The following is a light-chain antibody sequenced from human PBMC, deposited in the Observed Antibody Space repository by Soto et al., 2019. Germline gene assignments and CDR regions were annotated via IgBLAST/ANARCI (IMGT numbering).Light chain of an antibody. CDR1: QSVRSN. J-gene: IGKJ1*01. Sequence: EIVMTQSPATLSVSPGERATLSCRASQSVRSNLAWYQQKPGQAPRLLIFGASTRATGIPARFSGTGSGTEFTFTISSLQSEDFAVYYCQQYNNWPQTFGQGTKV. CDR2: GAS. CDR3: QQYNNWPQT. V-gene: IGKV3-15*01.